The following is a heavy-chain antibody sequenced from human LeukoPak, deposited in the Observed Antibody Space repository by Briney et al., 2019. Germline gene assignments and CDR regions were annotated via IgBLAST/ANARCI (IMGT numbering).Heavy chain of an antibody. D-gene: IGHD3/OR15-3a*01. J-gene: IGHJ4*02. Sequence: PAGGSLRLSCAASGFTFSSYAMSWVRQAPGKGLEWVSAVSGSGGSTFYADSVKGRFTISRDNSKNTLYLQMISLRAEDTAVYHCAKPQETYGLVPFDYWGQGTLVTVSS. V-gene: IGHV3-23*01. CDR2: VSGSGGST. CDR1: GFTFSSYA. CDR3: AKPQETYGLVPFDY.